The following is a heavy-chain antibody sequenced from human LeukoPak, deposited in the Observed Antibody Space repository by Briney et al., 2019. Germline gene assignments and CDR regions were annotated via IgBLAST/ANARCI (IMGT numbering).Heavy chain of an antibody. V-gene: IGHV1-69*01. J-gene: IGHJ4*02. CDR3: ARAPSGSYPFDY. CDR2: IIPIFGTA. CDR1: GGTFISYA. D-gene: IGHD1-26*01. Sequence: ASVKVSCKASGGTFISYAISWARQAPGQGLEWMGGIIPIFGTANYAQKFQGRVTITADESTSTAYMELSSLRSEDTAVYYCARAPSGSYPFDYWGQGTLVTVSS.